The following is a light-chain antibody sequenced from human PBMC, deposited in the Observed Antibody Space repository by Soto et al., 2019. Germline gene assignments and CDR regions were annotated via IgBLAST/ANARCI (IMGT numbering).Light chain of an antibody. J-gene: IGLJ2*01. Sequence: QSVLTQPPSVSAAPGQKVTISCSGSSSNIGNNYVSWYQQLPGTATKLLIYDNNKRPSGIPDRFSGSKSGTSATLGITGLQTGDEADYYCGTWDSSLSAWRVFGGGTKLTVL. CDR1: SSNIGNNY. CDR2: DNN. V-gene: IGLV1-51*01. CDR3: GTWDSSLSAWRV.